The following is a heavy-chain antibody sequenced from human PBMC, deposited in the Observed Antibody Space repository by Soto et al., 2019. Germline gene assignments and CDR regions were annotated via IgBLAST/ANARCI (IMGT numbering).Heavy chain of an antibody. Sequence: PGESLKISCKGSGYSFTSYWIGWVRQMPGKGLEWMGIIYPGDSDTRYSPSFQGQVTISADKSISTAYLQWSSLKASDTAMYYCARHTSYSGWYAWFDPWGQGTLVTVSS. D-gene: IGHD6-19*01. CDR3: ARHTSYSGWYAWFDP. CDR1: GYSFTSYW. CDR2: IYPGDSDT. J-gene: IGHJ5*02. V-gene: IGHV5-51*01.